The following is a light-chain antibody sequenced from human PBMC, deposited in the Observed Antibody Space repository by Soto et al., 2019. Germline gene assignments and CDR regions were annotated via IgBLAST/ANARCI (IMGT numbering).Light chain of an antibody. CDR2: KAS. V-gene: IGKV1-5*03. J-gene: IGKJ2*01. Sequence: DMHMTQSPSTLSASVGDRVTITCRASDDVSQWLAWYQQKPGKAPKLLIYKASSLESGVPSRFSGRGSGTEFTLTISNLQPEDFATYYCQQYDSYSYTFGQGTKLEIK. CDR3: QQYDSYSYT. CDR1: DDVSQW.